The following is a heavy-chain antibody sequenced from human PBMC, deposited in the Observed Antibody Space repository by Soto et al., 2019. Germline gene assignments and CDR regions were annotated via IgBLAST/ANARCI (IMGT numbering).Heavy chain of an antibody. CDR2: ISAYNGNT. J-gene: IGHJ4*02. Sequence: ASVKVSCKASGYTFTSYGISWVRQAPGQGLEWMGWISAYNGNTNYAQKLQGRVTMTTDTSTSTAYMELRSLRSDDTAVYYCASIAARVGFGELDYWGQGTLVTVSS. CDR3: ASIAARVGFGELDY. D-gene: IGHD6-6*01. CDR1: GYTFTSYG. V-gene: IGHV1-18*01.